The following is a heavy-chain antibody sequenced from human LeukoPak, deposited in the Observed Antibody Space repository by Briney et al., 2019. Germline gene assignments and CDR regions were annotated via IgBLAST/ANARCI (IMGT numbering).Heavy chain of an antibody. D-gene: IGHD3-16*01. CDR1: GGSFSGYY. CDR3: ARDRENDPYAFDI. Sequence: PSETLSLTCAVYGGSFSGYYWSWIRQPPGKGLEWIGEINHSGSTNYNPSLKSRVTISVDRSKNQFSLKLSSVTAADTAVYYCARDRENDPYAFDIWGQGTMVTVSS. J-gene: IGHJ3*02. CDR2: INHSGST. V-gene: IGHV4-34*01.